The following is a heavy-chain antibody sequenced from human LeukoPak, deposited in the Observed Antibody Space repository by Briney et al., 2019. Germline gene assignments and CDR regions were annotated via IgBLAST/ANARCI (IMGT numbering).Heavy chain of an antibody. CDR1: GFTFSSYS. D-gene: IGHD5-24*01. Sequence: PGGSLRLSCAASGFTFSSYSMNWVRQAPGKGLEWVSYISSSSSTIYYADSVKGRFTISRDNAKNSLYLRMNSLRAEDTAVYYCARDTEDGSLDYWGQGTLVTVSS. CDR3: ARDTEDGSLDY. V-gene: IGHV3-48*01. CDR2: ISSSSSTI. J-gene: IGHJ4*02.